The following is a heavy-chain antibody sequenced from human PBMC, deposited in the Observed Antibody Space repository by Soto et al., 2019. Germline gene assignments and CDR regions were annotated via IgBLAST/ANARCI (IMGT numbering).Heavy chain of an antibody. D-gene: IGHD2-15*01. J-gene: IGHJ4*02. CDR3: AKGQGGRFGVYFDY. CDR2: ISYDGSNK. CDR1: GFTFSSYG. Sequence: GGSLRLSCAASGFTFSSYGMHWVRQAPGKGLEWVAVISYDGSNKYYADSVKGRFTISRDNSKNTLYLQMNSLRAEDTAVYYCAKGQGGRFGVYFDYWGQGTLVTVSS. V-gene: IGHV3-30*18.